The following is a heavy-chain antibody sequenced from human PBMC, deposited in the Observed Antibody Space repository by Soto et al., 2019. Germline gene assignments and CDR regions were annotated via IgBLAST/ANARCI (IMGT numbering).Heavy chain of an antibody. CDR2: ISGSGGST. D-gene: IGHD3-16*02. CDR3: AKGYDYVWGSYRPFDY. Sequence: EVQLLESGGGLVQPGGSLRLSCAASGFTFSSYAMSWVCQAPGKGLEWVSAISGSGGSTYYADSVKGRFTISRDNSKNTLYLQMNSLRAEDTAVYYCAKGYDYVWGSYRPFDYWGQGTLVTVSS. CDR1: GFTFSSYA. J-gene: IGHJ4*02. V-gene: IGHV3-23*01.